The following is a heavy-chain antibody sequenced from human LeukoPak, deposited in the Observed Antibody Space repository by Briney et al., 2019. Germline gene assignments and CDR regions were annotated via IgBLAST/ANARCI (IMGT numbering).Heavy chain of an antibody. CDR1: NGSISDYY. CDR2: IYYSGVT. V-gene: IGHV4-59*12. D-gene: IGHD3-10*01. CDR3: AREGKWWFGEFHNWFDP. J-gene: IGHJ5*02. Sequence: SETLSLTCSVSNGSISDYYWIWIRQPPGKGLEWVGWIYYSGVTNYNPSLKSRVTMSVDMSKKQLSLKLSSVTAADTAVYYCAREGKWWFGEFHNWFDPWGQGTLVTDSS.